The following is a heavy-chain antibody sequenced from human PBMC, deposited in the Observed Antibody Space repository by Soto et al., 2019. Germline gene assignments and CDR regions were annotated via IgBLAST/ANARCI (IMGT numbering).Heavy chain of an antibody. CDR1: GGSFSCYY. Sequence: SETLSLTCAVYGGSFSCYYWTWIRQSPEKGLEWIGEVNHSGTTYYNPSLKTRVTISVHTPKNQFSLKMSSVTAADTAVYYCARXIGYCSSINRYSSRRLRFDSWGQGTLVTVSS. D-gene: IGHD2-2*01. J-gene: IGHJ4*02. CDR2: VNHSGTT. V-gene: IGHV4-34*01. CDR3: ARXIGYCSSINRYSSRRLRFDS.